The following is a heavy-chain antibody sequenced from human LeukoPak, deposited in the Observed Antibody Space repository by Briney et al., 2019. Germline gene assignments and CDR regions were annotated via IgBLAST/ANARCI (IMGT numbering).Heavy chain of an antibody. Sequence: SETLSLTCTVSGGSISSSSYYWGWIRQPPGKGLEWIGSIYYSGSTYYNPSLKSRVTISVDTSKNQFSLKLSSVTAADTAVYYCARPLGVYYGSGSPNWFDPWGQGTLVTVSS. J-gene: IGHJ5*02. CDR2: IYYSGST. CDR1: GGSISSSSYY. D-gene: IGHD3-10*01. V-gene: IGHV4-39*01. CDR3: ARPLGVYYGSGSPNWFDP.